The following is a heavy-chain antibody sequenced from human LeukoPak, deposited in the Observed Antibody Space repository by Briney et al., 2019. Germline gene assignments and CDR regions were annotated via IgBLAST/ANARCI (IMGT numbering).Heavy chain of an antibody. D-gene: IGHD5-18*01. Sequence: GGSLRLSCAASGFTFSSYAMHWVRQAPGKGLEWVAVISYDGSNKYYADSVKGRFTISRDNSKNTLYLQMNSLRAEDTAAYYCARDYLEAMGAFDIWGQGTMVTVSS. J-gene: IGHJ3*02. CDR1: GFTFSSYA. V-gene: IGHV3-30-3*01. CDR2: ISYDGSNK. CDR3: ARDYLEAMGAFDI.